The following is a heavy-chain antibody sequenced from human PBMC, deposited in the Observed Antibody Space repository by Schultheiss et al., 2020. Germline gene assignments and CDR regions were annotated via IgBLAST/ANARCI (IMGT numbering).Heavy chain of an antibody. CDR1: GFTVSSNY. J-gene: IGHJ4*02. CDR3: ARGVWAAATFDY. Sequence: GGSLRLSCAASGFTVSSNYMSWVRQAPGKGLEWVSVIYSGGSTYYADSVKGRFTISRDNSKNTLYLQMNSLRAEDTAVYYCARGVWAAATFDYWGQGTLVTVSS. CDR2: IYSGGST. V-gene: IGHV3-53*01. D-gene: IGHD6-13*01.